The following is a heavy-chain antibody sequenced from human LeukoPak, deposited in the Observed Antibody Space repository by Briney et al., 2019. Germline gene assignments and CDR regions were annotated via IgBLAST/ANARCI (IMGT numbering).Heavy chain of an antibody. CDR2: IYSGGST. Sequence: GGSLRLSCAASGFTVSSNYMSWVRQAPGKGLEWVSVIYSGGSTYYADSVKGRFTISRDNSKNTLYLRMNSLRAEDTAVYYCAIVVVPAEDAFDIWGQGTMVTVSS. J-gene: IGHJ3*02. CDR3: AIVVVPAEDAFDI. D-gene: IGHD2-2*01. CDR1: GFTVSSNY. V-gene: IGHV3-53*01.